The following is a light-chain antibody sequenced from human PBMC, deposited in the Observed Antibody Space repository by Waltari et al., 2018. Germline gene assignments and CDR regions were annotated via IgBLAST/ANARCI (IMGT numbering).Light chain of an antibody. V-gene: IGKV3D-20*02. CDR1: QSVISY. Sequence: PATLSLSPGERATLSCRASQSVISYLAWYQQKPGQAPRLLIHSASSRATGIPDRFSGSGSGTEFTLTISSLEPEDVGVYHCYQHSSGYSFGQGTKVEIK. CDR3: YQHSSGYS. CDR2: SAS. J-gene: IGKJ2*03.